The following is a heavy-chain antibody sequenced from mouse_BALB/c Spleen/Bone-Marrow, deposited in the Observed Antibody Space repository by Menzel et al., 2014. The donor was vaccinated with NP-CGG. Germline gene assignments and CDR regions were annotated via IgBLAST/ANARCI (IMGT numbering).Heavy chain of an antibody. Sequence: QVQLQQSGAELVRPGVSVKISCKGSGYTFTDYAMHWVKQSHAKSLEWIGVISTYYGDASYNQKFKGKATMTVDKSSSTAYMELARLTSEGSAFYYCARSGKVRNAMDYWGQGTSVTVSS. D-gene: IGHD2-14*01. CDR3: ARSGKVRNAMDY. J-gene: IGHJ4*01. V-gene: IGHV1S137*01. CDR2: ISTYYGDA. CDR1: GYTFTDYA.